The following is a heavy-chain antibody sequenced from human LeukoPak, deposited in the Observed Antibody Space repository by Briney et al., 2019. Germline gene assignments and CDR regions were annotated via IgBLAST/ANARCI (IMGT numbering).Heavy chain of an antibody. CDR3: ARASYDSSGYRVFDY. V-gene: IGHV1-2*06. CDR1: GYTFTGYY. CDR2: INPNSGGT. J-gene: IGHJ4*02. Sequence: ASVKVSCKASGYTFTGYYMHWVRQAPGQGLEWMGRINPNSGGTNYAQKFQGRVTMTRDTSIRTAYMELSRLRSDDTAVYYCARASYDSSGYRVFDYWGQGTLVTVSS. D-gene: IGHD3-22*01.